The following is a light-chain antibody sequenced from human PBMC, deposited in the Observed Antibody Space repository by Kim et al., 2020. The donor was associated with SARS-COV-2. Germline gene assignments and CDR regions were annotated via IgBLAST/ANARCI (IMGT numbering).Light chain of an antibody. V-gene: IGKV3-20*01. J-gene: IGKJ1*01. Sequence: EFVLTQSPGTLSLSPGERATLSCGASQSVASSYLAWYQQGPGQAPSLLIYDASNRATGIPDRFSGSGSWTDFSPTISTVEPEDFSVYYCQQYGSSPPTFGQGTKVDIK. CDR3: QQYGSSPPT. CDR1: QSVASSY. CDR2: DAS.